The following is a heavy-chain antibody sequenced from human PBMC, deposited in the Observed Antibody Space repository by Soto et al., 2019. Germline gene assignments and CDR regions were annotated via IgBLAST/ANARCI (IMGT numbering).Heavy chain of an antibody. Sequence: LQLQESGSGLVKPSQTLSLTCAVSGGSISSGNSYAWSWMRQPPGKCLEWIGSISHTGRTSYKPSLTGRATMSVDKSKNQFSLKLSSVTAADMAVYYCARAVAPYLGTWFDPWGQGSLVIVSS. CDR2: ISHTGRT. D-gene: IGHD3-16*01. J-gene: IGHJ5*02. CDR3: ARAVAPYLGTWFDP. CDR1: GGSISSGNSYA. V-gene: IGHV4-30-2*01.